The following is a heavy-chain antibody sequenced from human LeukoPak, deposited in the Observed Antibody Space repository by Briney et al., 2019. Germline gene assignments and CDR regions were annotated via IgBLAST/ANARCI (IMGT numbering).Heavy chain of an antibody. V-gene: IGHV3-53*01. CDR2: IYSGGST. CDR3: ATGRITIFGVVPRYDY. J-gene: IGHJ4*02. CDR1: GFTVSSNY. Sequence: GGSLRLSCAASGFTVSSNYMSWVRQAPGKGLEWVSVIYSGGSTYYADSVKGRFTISRDNSKNTLYLQMNSLRAEDTAVYYCATGRITIFGVVPRYDYWGQGTLVTVSS. D-gene: IGHD3-3*01.